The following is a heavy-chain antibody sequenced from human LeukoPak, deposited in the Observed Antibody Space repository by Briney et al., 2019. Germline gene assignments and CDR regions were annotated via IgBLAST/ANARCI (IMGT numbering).Heavy chain of an antibody. J-gene: IGHJ4*02. CDR2: VDPEDGET. Sequence: GASVKVSCKVSGYTFTDYYMHWVQQAPGKGLEWMGLVDPEDGETIYAEKFQGRVTITADTSPDTAYMELSSLRSEDTAVYYCATGSLWFGELPYYFDYRGQGTLVTVSS. D-gene: IGHD3-10*01. CDR1: GYTFTDYY. CDR3: ATGSLWFGELPYYFDY. V-gene: IGHV1-69-2*01.